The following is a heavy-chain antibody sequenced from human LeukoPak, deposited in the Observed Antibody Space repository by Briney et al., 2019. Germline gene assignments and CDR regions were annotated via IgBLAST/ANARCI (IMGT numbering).Heavy chain of an antibody. CDR2: IYYSGST. CDR1: GGSISSSSYY. J-gene: IGHJ5*02. CDR3: ARPWKWELHGFDP. V-gene: IGHV4-39*07. Sequence: PSETLSLTCTVSGGSISSSSYYWGWIRQPPGKGLEWIGSIYYSGSTYYNPSLKSRVTISVDTSKNQFSLKLSSVTAADTAVYYCARPWKWELHGFDPWGQGTLVAVSS. D-gene: IGHD1-26*01.